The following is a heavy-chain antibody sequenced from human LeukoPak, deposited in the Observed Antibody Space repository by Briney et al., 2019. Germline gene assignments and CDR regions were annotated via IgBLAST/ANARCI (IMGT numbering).Heavy chain of an antibody. CDR3: ARGGYYDSSGHRCLGY. CDR2: INTDGSST. CDR1: GFIFSSYW. D-gene: IGHD3-22*01. Sequence: GGSLRLSCAASGFIFSSYWMHWVRHAPGKGLAWVSRINTDGSSTSYADSVKGRFTISRDNAKNTLYLQMNSLRAEDTAVYYCARGGYYDSSGHRCLGYWGQGTLVTVSS. V-gene: IGHV3-74*01. J-gene: IGHJ4*02.